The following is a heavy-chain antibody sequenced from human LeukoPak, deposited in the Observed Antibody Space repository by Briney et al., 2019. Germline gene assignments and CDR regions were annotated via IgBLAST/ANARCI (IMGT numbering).Heavy chain of an antibody. CDR2: ISYDGSNK. Sequence: PGGSLRLSCAASGFTFSSYGMHWVRQAPGKGLEWVAVISYDGSNKYYADSVKGRFTISRDNSKNTLYLQMNSLRAEDTAVYYCAKDLFQYYYGSGKLWADYWGQGTLVTVSS. CDR1: GFTFSSYG. V-gene: IGHV3-30*18. D-gene: IGHD3-10*01. CDR3: AKDLFQYYYGSGKLWADY. J-gene: IGHJ4*02.